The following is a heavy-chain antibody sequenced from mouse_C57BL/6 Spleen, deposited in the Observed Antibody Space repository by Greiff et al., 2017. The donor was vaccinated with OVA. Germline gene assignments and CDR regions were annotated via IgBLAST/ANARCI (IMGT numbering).Heavy chain of an antibody. J-gene: IGHJ2*01. V-gene: IGHV1-80*01. CDR1: GYAFSSYW. D-gene: IGHD3-3*01. CDR3: AREGLCRVFDY. Sequence: VKLVESGAELVKPGASVKISCKASGYAFSSYWMNWVKQRPGKGLEWIGQIYPGDGDTNYNGKFKGKATLTADKSSSTAYMQLSSLTSEDSAVYFCAREGLCRVFDYWGQGTTLTVSS. CDR2: IYPGDGDT.